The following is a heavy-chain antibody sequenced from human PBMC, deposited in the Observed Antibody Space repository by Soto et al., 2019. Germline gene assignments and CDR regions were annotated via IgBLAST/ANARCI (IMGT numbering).Heavy chain of an antibody. D-gene: IGHD5-18*01. Sequence: QVQLVQSGAEVKKPGSSVKVSCKASGGTFSSYTISWVRQAPGQGLEWMGRIIPILGIANYAQKFQGRATINAENTTSTGYMKLSSLRSDDTSVYYCPRDGQRSYGSDYCYMDVWRKVTTVTVS. CDR2: IIPILGIA. CDR1: GGTFSSYT. J-gene: IGHJ6*03. CDR3: PRDGQRSYGSDYCYMDV. V-gene: IGHV1-69*08.